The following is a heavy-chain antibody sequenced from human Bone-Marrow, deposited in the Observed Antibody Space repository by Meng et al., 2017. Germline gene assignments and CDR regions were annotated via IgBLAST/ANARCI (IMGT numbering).Heavy chain of an antibody. V-gene: IGHV1-2*06. CDR2: INPKSGDT. CDR3: ARDEVISAAGKLFGYY. J-gene: IGHJ4*02. D-gene: IGHD6-25*01. Sequence: ASVKVSCKPSGYNFPDYYIHWVRRAPGQGLEWMGRINPKSGDTHYAQKFQARVTMTGDTSISTAYMELSGLRSDDTAMYYCARDEVISAAGKLFGYYWGQGTLVTVSS. CDR1: GYNFPDYY.